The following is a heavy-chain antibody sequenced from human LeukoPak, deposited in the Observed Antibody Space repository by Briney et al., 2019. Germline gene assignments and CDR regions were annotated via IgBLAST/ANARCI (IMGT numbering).Heavy chain of an antibody. CDR3: ARLEFPHLDY. CDR1: GFIFSSYW. D-gene: IGHD2-21*01. Sequence: GGSLRLSCAASGFIFSSYWMHWVRQAPGKGLVGVSRINSDGSSTSYADSVKGRFTISRDNAKNTLYLQMNSLRAEDTAVYYCARLEFPHLDYWGQGTLVTVSS. V-gene: IGHV3-74*01. CDR2: INSDGSST. J-gene: IGHJ4*02.